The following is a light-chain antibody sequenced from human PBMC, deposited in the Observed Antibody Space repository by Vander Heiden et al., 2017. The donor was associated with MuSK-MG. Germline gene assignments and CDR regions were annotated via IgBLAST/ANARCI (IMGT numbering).Light chain of an antibody. CDR2: EDN. J-gene: IGLJ3*02. CDR3: QSYDSSNQV. CDR1: SGSIASNY. V-gene: IGLV6-57*01. Sequence: FMLHHPHPVSGSPGKTVTICCTRSSGSIASNYVQWYQQRPGSSPTTVIYEDNQRPSGVPDRFSGSIDSSSNSVSLTIAGLKTEDEDDYYCQSYDSSNQVFGGGTKLTVL.